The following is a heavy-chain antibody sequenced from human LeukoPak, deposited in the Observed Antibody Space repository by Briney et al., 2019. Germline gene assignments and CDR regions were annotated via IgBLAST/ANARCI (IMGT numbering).Heavy chain of an antibody. J-gene: IGHJ4*02. D-gene: IGHD3-9*01. V-gene: IGHV3-30-3*01. CDR1: GFTFSSYA. Sequence: PGGSLRLSCAASGFTFSSYAMHWVRQAPGKGLEWVAVISYDGSNKYYADSVKGRFTISRDNSKNTLYLQMNSLRAEDTAVYYCARDLYDILTGWTLDYWGQGTLVTVSS. CDR2: ISYDGSNK. CDR3: ARDLYDILTGWTLDY.